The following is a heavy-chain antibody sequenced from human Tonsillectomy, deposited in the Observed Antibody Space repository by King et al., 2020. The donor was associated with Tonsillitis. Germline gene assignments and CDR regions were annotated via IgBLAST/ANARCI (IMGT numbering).Heavy chain of an antibody. CDR3: ARAALSCSYYALDI. J-gene: IGHJ3*02. CDR2: IGTAGDT. CDR1: GFTFSSYD. Sequence: QLVQSGGGLVQPGGSLRLSCAASGFTFSSYDMHWVRQATGKGLEWVSAIGTAGDTYYPGSVKGRFTISRENAKNSLYLQMNSLRAGDTAVYYCARAALSCSYYALDICGQGTMVTVSS. D-gene: IGHD1-26*01. V-gene: IGHV3-13*01.